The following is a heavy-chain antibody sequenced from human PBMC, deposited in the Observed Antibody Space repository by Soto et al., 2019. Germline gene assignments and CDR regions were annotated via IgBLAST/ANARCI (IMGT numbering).Heavy chain of an antibody. V-gene: IGHV1-46*01. Sequence: ASVKVSCKASGYTFTSYYMHWVRQAPGQGLEWMGIINPSGGSTSYAQKFQGRVTMTRDTSTSTVYMELSSLRSEDTAVYYCARDSGEYYDILTGYRYYYYGMDVWGQGTTVTVSS. CDR3: ARDSGEYYDILTGYRYYYYGMDV. J-gene: IGHJ6*02. CDR1: GYTFTSYY. D-gene: IGHD3-9*01. CDR2: INPSGGST.